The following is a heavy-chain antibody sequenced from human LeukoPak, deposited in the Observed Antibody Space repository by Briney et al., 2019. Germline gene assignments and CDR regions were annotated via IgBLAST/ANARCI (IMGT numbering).Heavy chain of an antibody. J-gene: IGHJ3*02. V-gene: IGHV5-51*01. CDR1: GYNFTSYR. D-gene: IGHD2-21*01. CDR2: LYPGDSDT. Sequence: GESLEISGQGSGYNFTSYRFGWVGQLPGKGLEWMGFLYPGDSDTKYGPSVQGQVTISADKSISTAYVQWSSLKASDTAMYYCARQARDHDAFDIWGQGTMVTVSS. CDR3: ARQARDHDAFDI.